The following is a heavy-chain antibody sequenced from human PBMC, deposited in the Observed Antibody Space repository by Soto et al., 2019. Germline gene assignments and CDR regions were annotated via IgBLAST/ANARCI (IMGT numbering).Heavy chain of an antibody. D-gene: IGHD6-19*01. CDR1: GFSLSTSGMC. J-gene: IGHJ6*02. CDR3: ARVLGYSSGWFYGMDV. V-gene: IGHV2-70*01. Sequence: SGPTLVNPTQTLTLTCTFSGFSLSTSGMCVSWIRQPPGKALEWLALIDWDDDKYYSTSLKTRLTISKDTSKNQVVLTMTNMDPVDTATYYCARVLGYSSGWFYGMDVWGQGTTVNVSS. CDR2: IDWDDDK.